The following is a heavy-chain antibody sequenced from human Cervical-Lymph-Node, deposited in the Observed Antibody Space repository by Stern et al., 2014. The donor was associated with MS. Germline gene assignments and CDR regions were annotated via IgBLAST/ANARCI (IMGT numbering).Heavy chain of an antibody. Sequence: EVQLVESGGGLVQPGRSLRLACTTSGFTFGDSGMSWFRQAPGKGLEWVGFVRSKPSGGTTEYAASVKGRFTISRDDSKSIAYLQMNSLKTEDTAVYYCSRTRVTDPFDPWGQGTLVTVSS. CDR1: GFTFGDSG. V-gene: IGHV3-49*03. J-gene: IGHJ5*02. CDR3: SRTRVTDPFDP. CDR2: VRSKPSGGTT. D-gene: IGHD2-21*02.